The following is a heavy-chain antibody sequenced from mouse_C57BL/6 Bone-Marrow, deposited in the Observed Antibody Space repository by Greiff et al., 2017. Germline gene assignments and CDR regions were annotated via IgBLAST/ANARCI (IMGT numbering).Heavy chain of an antibody. CDR2: ISGGGGNT. CDR3: SRQVTTVLATKYFDV. V-gene: IGHV5-9*01. CDR1: GFTFSSYT. J-gene: IGHJ1*03. D-gene: IGHD1-1*01. Sequence: EVQLVESGGGLVKPGGSLKLSCAASGFTFSSYTMSWVRQTPEKRLQWVAAISGGGGNTYYPASVKGRFTISRENNKNILYLKMGSLRSENTALYYCSRQVTTVLATKYFDVGGTGTTVTVSS.